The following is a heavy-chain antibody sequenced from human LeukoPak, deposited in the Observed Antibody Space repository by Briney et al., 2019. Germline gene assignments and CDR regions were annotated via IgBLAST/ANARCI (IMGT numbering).Heavy chain of an antibody. V-gene: IGHV4-61*01. Sequence: SETLSLTCTVSDGSISSGNYYWSWIRQPPGKGLEWNGEINHSGSTNHNPSLKRRVTISVDTSKNQISLKLSSVTAADTAVYYCARETNYYFDYWGQGNLVTVSS. CDR3: ARETNYYFDY. CDR2: INHSGST. J-gene: IGHJ4*02. CDR1: DGSISSGNYY. D-gene: IGHD2-8*01.